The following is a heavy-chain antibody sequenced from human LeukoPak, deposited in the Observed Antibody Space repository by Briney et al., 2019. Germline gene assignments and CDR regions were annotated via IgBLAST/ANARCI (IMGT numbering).Heavy chain of an antibody. V-gene: IGHV4-34*01. Sequence: KPSETLSLTCAVYDGSFRGYHWNWIRRPPGKRLEWIGEITYGGTTNYNPSLRSRVTMSVDTSKKQFSLKLTSVTAADTAVYYCVRGRYCSSANCYDWFDPWGPGTHVSVSS. CDR2: ITYGGTT. D-gene: IGHD2-2*01. CDR1: DGSFRGYH. CDR3: VRGRYCSSANCYDWFDP. J-gene: IGHJ5*02.